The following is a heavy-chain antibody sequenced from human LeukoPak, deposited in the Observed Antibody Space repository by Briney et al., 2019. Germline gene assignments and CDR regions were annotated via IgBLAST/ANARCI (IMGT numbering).Heavy chain of an antibody. CDR2: IYSGGST. CDR1: GFTVSSNY. CDR3: ASLPYYYDSSGYDY. V-gene: IGHV3-53*01. J-gene: IGHJ4*02. D-gene: IGHD3-22*01. Sequence: GGSLRLSCAASGFTVSSNYRSWVRQAPGKGLEWVSVIYSGGSTYYADSVKGRFTISRDNSKNTLYLQMNSLRAEDTAVYYCASLPYYYDSSGYDYWGQGTLVTVSS.